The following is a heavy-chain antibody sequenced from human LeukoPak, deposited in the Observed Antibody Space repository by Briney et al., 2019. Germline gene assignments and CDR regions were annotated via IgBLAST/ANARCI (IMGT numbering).Heavy chain of an antibody. CDR1: GGTFSSNA. CDR2: IIPTFGTA. CDR3: ARCYDFWSGLYYFDY. J-gene: IGHJ4*02. Sequence: SLKVSCKASGGTFSSNAISWVRPAPRQGLEWMGGIIPTFGTANYAQKFQGRVTITADEPTSTAHMELSSLRSEDTAVYYCARCYDFWSGLYYFDYWGQGTLVTVSS. D-gene: IGHD3-3*01. V-gene: IGHV1-69*13.